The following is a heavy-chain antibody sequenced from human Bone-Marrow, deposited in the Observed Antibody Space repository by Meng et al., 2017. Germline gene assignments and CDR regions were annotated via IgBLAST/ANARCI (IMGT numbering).Heavy chain of an antibody. CDR2: IYYSGST. CDR3: ARYCSSTSCYEELGDAFDI. Sequence: SETLSLTCTVSGVSISSSSYYWGWIRQPPGKGLEWIGSIYYSGSTYYNPSLKSRVTISVDTSKNQFSLKLSSVTAADTAVYYCARYCSSTSCYEELGDAFDIWGQGTMVTVSS. CDR1: GVSISSSSYY. V-gene: IGHV4-39*07. J-gene: IGHJ3*02. D-gene: IGHD2-2*01.